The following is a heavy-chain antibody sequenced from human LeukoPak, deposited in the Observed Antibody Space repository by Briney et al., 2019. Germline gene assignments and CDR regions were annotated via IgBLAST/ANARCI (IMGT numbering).Heavy chain of an antibody. D-gene: IGHD3-22*01. CDR1: GFTFSSYA. V-gene: IGHV3-74*03. Sequence: PGGSLRLSCAASGFTFSSYAMHWVRQGAGKGLVWVSRINDDGSITTYADSVKGRFTISGDNAKNTVYLQMNSLRAEDTAIYYCAREVTTSEAYYFDFWGQGILVTVSS. CDR2: INDDGSIT. CDR3: AREVTTSEAYYFDF. J-gene: IGHJ4*02.